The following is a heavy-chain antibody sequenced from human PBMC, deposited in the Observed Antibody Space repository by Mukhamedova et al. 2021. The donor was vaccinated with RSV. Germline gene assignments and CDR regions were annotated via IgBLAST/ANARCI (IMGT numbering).Heavy chain of an antibody. D-gene: IGHD2-15*01. Sequence: VRQAPGKGLEWVGRIQRETDGGTTDYAAPVQGRFTISRDDSKNTLYLRMNSLRTEDTAVYYCTAANWFEPWGQGTLVTVSS. CDR2: IQRETDGGTT. J-gene: IGHJ5*02. V-gene: IGHV3-15*01. CDR3: TAANWFEP.